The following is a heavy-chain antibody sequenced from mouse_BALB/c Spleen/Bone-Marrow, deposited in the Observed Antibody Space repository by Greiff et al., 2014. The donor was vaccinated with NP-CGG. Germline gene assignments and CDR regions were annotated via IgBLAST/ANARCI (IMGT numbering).Heavy chain of an antibody. J-gene: IGHJ4*01. CDR3: ARETTRGAMDY. V-gene: IGHV5-15*02. CDR1: GFTFSDYG. CDR2: ISNLAYSI. D-gene: IGHD2-1*01. Sequence: VQLQQSGGALVQPGGSRKLSCAASGFTFSDYGTAWVRQAPGKGPEWVAFISNLAYSIYYTDTVTGRFTISRENAKNTLYLEMSSLRSEDTAMYYCARETTRGAMDYWGQGTSVTVSS.